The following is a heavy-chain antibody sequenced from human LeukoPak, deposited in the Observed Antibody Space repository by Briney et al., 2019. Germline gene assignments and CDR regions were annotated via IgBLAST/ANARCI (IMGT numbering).Heavy chain of an antibody. Sequence: PGGSLRLSCAAPGFSFSSNWMGWVRQAPGKGLEWVAVKAFDGSDEYYADSVKGRFTISRDNSKNTLYLQMNSLRGEDTAVYYCAKSLRTRIYYFDYWGQGTLVTVSS. J-gene: IGHJ4*02. V-gene: IGHV3-30*18. CDR2: KAFDGSDE. CDR1: GFSFSSNW. CDR3: AKSLRTRIYYFDY. D-gene: IGHD1-7*01.